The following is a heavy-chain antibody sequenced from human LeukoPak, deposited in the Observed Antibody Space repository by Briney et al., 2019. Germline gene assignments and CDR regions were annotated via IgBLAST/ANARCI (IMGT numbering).Heavy chain of an antibody. CDR3: ARGQGTVTTH. J-gene: IGHJ4*02. D-gene: IGHD4-17*01. CDR2: INHSGSA. Sequence: PSETLSLTCAVSGGSYSGYYWTWIRQPPGKGLEWIGEINHSGSANYNPSLKSRVTISLDTSKNQFSLKLSSVTAADTAVYYCARGQGTVTTHWGQGTLVTVSS. V-gene: IGHV4-34*01. CDR1: GGSYSGYY.